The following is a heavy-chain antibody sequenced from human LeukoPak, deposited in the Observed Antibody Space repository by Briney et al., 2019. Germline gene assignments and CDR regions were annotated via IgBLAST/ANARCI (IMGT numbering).Heavy chain of an antibody. CDR3: AKSSRYFDWLFLDY. J-gene: IGHJ4*02. V-gene: IGHV3-23*01. CDR2: ISGSGGST. D-gene: IGHD3-9*01. Sequence: GGCLRLSCAASGFTFSSYAISWVRQAPGKGLESVSAISGSGGSTYYADSVKGRFTISRDNSKNTLYLQMNSLRAEDTAVYYCAKSSRYFDWLFLDYWGQGTLVTVSS. CDR1: GFTFSSYA.